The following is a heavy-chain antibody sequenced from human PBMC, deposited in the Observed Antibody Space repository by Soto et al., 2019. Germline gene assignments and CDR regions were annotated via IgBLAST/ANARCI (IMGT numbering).Heavy chain of an antibody. Sequence: EVQVLESGGGLVQPGGSLRLSCAGSQFTFSNFAMTWVRQAPGKGLEWVSTTRHNGEPTYYADSVKGRFTVSRDNAKNARFWEMTSLRAEDTAVYYCAKESKSVAVSAARVYGMDVWGQGTTVTVSS. CDR3: AKESKSVAVSAARVYGMDV. V-gene: IGHV3-23*01. J-gene: IGHJ6*02. CDR2: TRHNGEPT. D-gene: IGHD2-2*01. CDR1: QFTFSNFA.